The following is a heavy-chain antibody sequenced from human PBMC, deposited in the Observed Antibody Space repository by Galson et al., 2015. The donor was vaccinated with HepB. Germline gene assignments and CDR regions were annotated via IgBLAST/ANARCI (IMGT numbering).Heavy chain of an antibody. CDR2: IYYSGTT. D-gene: IGHD6-19*01. Sequence: TLSLTCTVSGGSISSLSYYWAWIRQPPGKGPEWIGSIYYSGTTYYNPSLKSRVAISVDTSKNQFSLKLRSVTAADTAVYYCSRLKGLVRAPYPGSDAFNIWGQGTMVTVSS. CDR3: SRLKGLVRAPYPGSDAFNI. V-gene: IGHV4-39*01. J-gene: IGHJ3*02. CDR1: GGSISSLSYY.